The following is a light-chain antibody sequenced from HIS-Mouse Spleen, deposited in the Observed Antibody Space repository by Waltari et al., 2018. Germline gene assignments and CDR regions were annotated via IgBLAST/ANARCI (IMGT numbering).Light chain of an antibody. J-gene: IGLJ1*01. Sequence: QSVLTQPPSVSGAPGQRVTISCTGSSPNIGAGYDVHWYQQLPGTAPKLPIYGNSHRPSGVPDRFSGSKSGTSASLAIPGLQAEDEADYYCQSYDSSLSAHYVFGTGTKVTVL. CDR3: QSYDSSLSAHYV. V-gene: IGLV1-40*01. CDR2: GNS. CDR1: SPNIGAGYD.